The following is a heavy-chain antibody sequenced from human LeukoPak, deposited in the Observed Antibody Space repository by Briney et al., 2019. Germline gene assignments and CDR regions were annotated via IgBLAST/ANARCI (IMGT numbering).Heavy chain of an antibody. CDR2: IYPGDSEA. CDR1: GYSFTSFW. Sequence: GESLKISCKCSGYSFTSFWIGWVRQMPGKGLEWMGNIYPGDSEARYSPSFQGQVTFSADTSITNAYLQLSSLKASDTAMYYCARSGRSAAGRDTFDIWGQGTVVIVSS. V-gene: IGHV5-51*01. D-gene: IGHD6-13*01. CDR3: ARSGRSAAGRDTFDI. J-gene: IGHJ3*02.